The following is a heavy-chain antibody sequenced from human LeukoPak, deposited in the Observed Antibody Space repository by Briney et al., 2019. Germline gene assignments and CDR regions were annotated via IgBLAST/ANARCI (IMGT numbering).Heavy chain of an antibody. CDR2: ISGSGGST. V-gene: IGHV3-23*01. CDR1: GFTFSNYA. CDR3: AKDRLWLDY. D-gene: IGHD2-21*01. Sequence: GGSLRLSCAGSGFTFSNYAMNWVRQAPGKGLERVSAISGSGGSTYYADSVTGRFTISRDNSKNTLYLQMNSLRAEDTAVYYCAKDRLWLDYWGQGTLVTVSS. J-gene: IGHJ4*02.